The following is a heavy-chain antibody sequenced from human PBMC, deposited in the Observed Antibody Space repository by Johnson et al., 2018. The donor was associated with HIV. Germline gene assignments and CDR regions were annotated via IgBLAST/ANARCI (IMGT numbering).Heavy chain of an antibody. CDR2: ISYDGSNK. J-gene: IGHJ3*02. D-gene: IGHD6-19*01. CDR1: AFTFRSYS. CDR3: ARVQWLILDAFDI. Sequence: VQLVESGGGVVQPGRSLRLSCAASAFTFRSYSMHWVRQAPGKGLEWVAVISYDGSNKYYAASVKGRFTISRDNYKNTLYLQMNSLRAEDTAVYYCARVQWLILDAFDIWGQGTMVTVSS. V-gene: IGHV3-30-3*01.